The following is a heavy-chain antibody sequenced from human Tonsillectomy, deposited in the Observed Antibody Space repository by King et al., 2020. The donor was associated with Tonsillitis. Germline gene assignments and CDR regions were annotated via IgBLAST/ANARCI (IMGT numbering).Heavy chain of an antibody. V-gene: IGHV2-5*01. CDR1: GFSLSTSGVG. CDR2: IYWNDDK. CDR3: AVIPDYGSGGYYGSVKVCY. D-gene: IGHD3-10*01. J-gene: IGHJ4*02. Sequence: TLKESGPTLVKPTQTLTLTCTFSGFSLSTSGVGVGWIRQPPGKALEWLALIYWNDDKRYSPSLKSRLTITKDTPKNQVVLTMTNMDPVDTATYYCAVIPDYGSGGYYGSVKVCYWGQGNLVTVSS.